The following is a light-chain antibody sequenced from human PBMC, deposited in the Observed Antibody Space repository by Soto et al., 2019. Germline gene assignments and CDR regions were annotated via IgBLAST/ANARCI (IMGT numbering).Light chain of an antibody. J-gene: IGKJ3*01. CDR2: GAS. Sequence: EIVMTQSPATLSVSPGERATLSCRASQSVSSNLAWYQQKPGQAPRLLIYGASTRATGIPARFSGSGSGTKFTLTISSLQSEYFAVYYGQQYNNWLRSTFAPGTEVDIK. CDR1: QSVSSN. CDR3: QQYNNWLRST. V-gene: IGKV3-15*01.